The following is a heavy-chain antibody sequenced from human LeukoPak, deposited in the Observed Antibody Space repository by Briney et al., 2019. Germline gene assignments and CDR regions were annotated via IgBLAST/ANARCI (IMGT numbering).Heavy chain of an antibody. J-gene: IGHJ6*03. D-gene: IGHD6-13*01. CDR2: MNPNSGNT. V-gene: IGHV1-8*01. Sequence: ASVKVSCKASGYTFTSYDINWVRQATGQGLEWMGWMNPNSGNTGYAQKFQGRVTMTRNTSISTAYMELSSLRSEDTAVYYCARGVGAAAGTGYYYYMDVWGKGPRSPSP. CDR1: GYTFTSYD. CDR3: ARGVGAAAGTGYYYYMDV.